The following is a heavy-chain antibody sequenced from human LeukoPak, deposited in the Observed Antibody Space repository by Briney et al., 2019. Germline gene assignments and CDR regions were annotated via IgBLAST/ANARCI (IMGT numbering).Heavy chain of an antibody. Sequence: PGGSLRLSCAASGFIFRSSSMSWVRQAPGKGLEWVSSISAIGDITHYAESVKGRFTISRDNSKNTLYLQMNSLRAEDTAVYYCAKAYEKGSSGYSAPNDYWGQGTLVTVSS. CDR1: GFIFRSSS. CDR3: AKAYEKGSSGYSAPNDY. J-gene: IGHJ4*02. V-gene: IGHV3-23*01. CDR2: ISAIGDIT. D-gene: IGHD3-22*01.